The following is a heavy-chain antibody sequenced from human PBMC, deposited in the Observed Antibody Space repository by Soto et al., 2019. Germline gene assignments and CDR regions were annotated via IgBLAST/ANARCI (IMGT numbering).Heavy chain of an antibody. J-gene: IGHJ5*02. CDR3: ARDRHQLLLLAGWFDP. CDR1: GYTFTSYA. D-gene: IGHD2-2*01. V-gene: IGHV1-3*01. Sequence: ASVKVSCKASGYTFTSYAMHWVRQAPGQRLEWMGWINAGNGNTKYSQKFQGRVTITRDTSASTAYMELSSLRSEDTAVYYCARDRHQLLLLAGWFDPWGQGTLVTVSS. CDR2: INAGNGNT.